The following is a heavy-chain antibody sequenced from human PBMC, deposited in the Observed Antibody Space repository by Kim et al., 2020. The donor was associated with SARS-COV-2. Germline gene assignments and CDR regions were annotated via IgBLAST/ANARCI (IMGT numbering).Heavy chain of an antibody. CDR1: GYTFTNYA. CDR2: NNTNTGQP. V-gene: IGHV7-4-1*02. Sequence: ASVKVSCKAFGYTFTNYAINWVREAPGQGLEWMGGNNTNTGQPTYAQGFTERFVFSLDTSVSTADVEISSLKTEDTAVYFWSMEITLRRGLKDHWGQGTLVTVSS. J-gene: IGHJ4*02. CDR3: SMEITLRRGLKDH. D-gene: IGHD3-10*01.